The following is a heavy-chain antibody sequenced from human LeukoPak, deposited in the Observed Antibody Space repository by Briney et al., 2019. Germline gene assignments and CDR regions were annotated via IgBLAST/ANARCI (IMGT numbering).Heavy chain of an antibody. CDR2: MSHSGST. Sequence: PSETLSLTCAVSAGSISSRNWWSWVRQSPGKGLEWIGEMSHSGSTNYNPSLESRVTMSVDKSKNQFSLKLSSVTAADTAVYYCARQSSGYPTARHKFDIWGQGTMVTVSS. CDR3: ARQSSGYPTARHKFDI. J-gene: IGHJ3*02. V-gene: IGHV4-4*02. D-gene: IGHD3-22*01. CDR1: AGSISSRNW.